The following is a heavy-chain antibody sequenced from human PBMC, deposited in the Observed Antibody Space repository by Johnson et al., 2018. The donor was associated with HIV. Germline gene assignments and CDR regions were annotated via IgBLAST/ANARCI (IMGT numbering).Heavy chain of an antibody. CDR1: GFTFSSYA. V-gene: IGHV3-30*04. J-gene: IGHJ3*02. CDR2: ISYDGSIK. Sequence: QVQLVESGGGVVQPGRSLRLSCAASGFTFSSYAMHWVRQAPGKGLEWVAVISYDGSIKYYADSVKGRFTISRDNSKNTLYLQMNSLRAEDTAVYYCARDWGDIWGQGTMVTVSS. CDR3: ARDWGDI. D-gene: IGHD3-16*01.